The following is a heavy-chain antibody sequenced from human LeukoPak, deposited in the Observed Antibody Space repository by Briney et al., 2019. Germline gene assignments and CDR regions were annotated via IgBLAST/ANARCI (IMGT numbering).Heavy chain of an antibody. Sequence: PSETLSLTCTVSGASISSSGFYWGWIRQPPGKGLEWIGNIYYSGSTYYKPSLKSRVTISVDTSKNQFSLNLSSVTAADTAVYYCASMVRGVILGPNYYAYYMDVWGKGATVTVSS. CDR3: ASMVRGVILGPNYYAYYMDV. CDR2: IYYSGST. V-gene: IGHV4-39*01. J-gene: IGHJ6*03. D-gene: IGHD3-10*01. CDR1: GASISSSGFY.